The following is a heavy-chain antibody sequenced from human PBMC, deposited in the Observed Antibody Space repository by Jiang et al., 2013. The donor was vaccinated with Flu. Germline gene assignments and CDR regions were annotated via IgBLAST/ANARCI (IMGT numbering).Heavy chain of an antibody. CDR1: GYSISSDYN. D-gene: IGHD1-26*01. J-gene: IGHJ4*02. Sequence: GPGLVKPSETLSLICTVSGYSISSDYNWGWIRQPPGKGLECIGSITHSGTTFYNPSLRSRVTLSVDTSKNQFSLKLSSVTAADTAMYFCARVRTGSTFDSWGQGTLVTVS. CDR2: ITHSGTT. CDR3: ARVRTGSTFDS. V-gene: IGHV4-38-2*02.